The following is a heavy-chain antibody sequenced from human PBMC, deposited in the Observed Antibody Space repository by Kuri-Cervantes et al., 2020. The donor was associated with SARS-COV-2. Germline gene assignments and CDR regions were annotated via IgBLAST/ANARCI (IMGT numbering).Heavy chain of an antibody. CDR1: GFTFDDYA. CDR3: ATYDSSGSDYYYYMDV. V-gene: IGHV3-43D*03. Sequence: GGSLRLSCAASGFTFDDYAMHWVRQAPGKGLEWVSLISWDGGSTYYADSVKGRFTISRDNAKNSLYLQMNSLRAEDTALYHCATYDSSGSDYYYYMDVWGKGTTVTVSS. D-gene: IGHD3-22*01. CDR2: ISWDGGST. J-gene: IGHJ6*03.